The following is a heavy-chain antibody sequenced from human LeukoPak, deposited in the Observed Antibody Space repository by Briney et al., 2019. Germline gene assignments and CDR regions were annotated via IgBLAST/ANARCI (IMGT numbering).Heavy chain of an antibody. CDR1: GGSVSSYY. V-gene: IGHV4-59*08. CDR3: ARLQVHCGGDCYTRWFDP. Sequence: SETLTLTCTVSGGSVSSYYWSWIRQPPGKGLEWIAYIYYSGSTKYNPSLKSRVTISLDRSKNQFSLKLRSVTAAYTAVYYCARLQVHCGGDCYTRWFDPWGQGTLVTVPS. J-gene: IGHJ5*02. CDR2: IYYSGST. D-gene: IGHD2-21*02.